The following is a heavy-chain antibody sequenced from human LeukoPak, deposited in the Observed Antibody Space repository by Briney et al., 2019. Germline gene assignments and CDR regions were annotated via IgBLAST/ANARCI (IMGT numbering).Heavy chain of an antibody. J-gene: IGHJ4*02. Sequence: ASVTVSCKASGYTFTAYYMHWVRLAPRQRMEWVGWVSPNIGGTNYAQKSQDRVTMNRDTSISTAYIELHRLRSHDTAVYYCATAALNGYSSGWYSFDYWGQGALVTASS. CDR3: ATAALNGYSSGWYSFDY. CDR1: GYTFTAYY. V-gene: IGHV1-2*02. D-gene: IGHD6-19*01. CDR2: VSPNIGGT.